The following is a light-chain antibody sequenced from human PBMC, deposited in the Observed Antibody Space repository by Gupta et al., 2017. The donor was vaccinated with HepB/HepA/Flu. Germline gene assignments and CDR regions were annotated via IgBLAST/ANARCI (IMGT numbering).Light chain of an antibody. CDR1: GSNFGAGYN. J-gene: IGLJ2*01. Sequence: QPVLPPPPPLSGAPGQRVPISCPGAGSNFGAGYNVHWYQNFPGAAPKLLIYANSYRPSGVPDRFSGSKFGTSASLAITGLQAEDEGDYYCQSYDHSLRGVVFGGGTKLTVL. V-gene: IGLV1-40*02. CDR2: ANS. CDR3: QSYDHSLRGVV.